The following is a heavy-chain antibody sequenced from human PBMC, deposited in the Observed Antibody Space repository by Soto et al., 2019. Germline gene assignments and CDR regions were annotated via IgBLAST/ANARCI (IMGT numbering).Heavy chain of an antibody. V-gene: IGHV3-30*18. D-gene: IGHD3-3*01. J-gene: IGHJ3*02. CDR2: ISYDGSNK. CDR1: GFTFKNHA. CDR3: AKEGRSYDDFWSCSIGSFDI. Sequence: QGQLVESGGDAVQPGRSLRLSCVGSGFTFKNHAMHWVRLAPGQGLEWVAYISYDGSNKAYGDSVQGRFTISRDNSKNTVILQMNSLRVEDTGVFHCAKEGRSYDDFWSCSIGSFDIWGRGTTVTVSS.